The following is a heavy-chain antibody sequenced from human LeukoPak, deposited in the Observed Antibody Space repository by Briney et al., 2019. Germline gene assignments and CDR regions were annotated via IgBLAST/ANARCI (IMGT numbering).Heavy chain of an antibody. CDR2: ISSSSSYI. CDR3: AKEQEGRRAAFDY. V-gene: IGHV3-21*01. Sequence: PGGSLRLSCAASGFTFDDYGMNWVRQAPGKGLEWVSCISSSSSYIYNADSVKGRFIISRDNSKNTLYLQMSSLRAEDTAVYYCAKEQEGRRAAFDYWGQGTLVTVSS. CDR1: GFTFDDYG. D-gene: IGHD2-15*01. J-gene: IGHJ4*02.